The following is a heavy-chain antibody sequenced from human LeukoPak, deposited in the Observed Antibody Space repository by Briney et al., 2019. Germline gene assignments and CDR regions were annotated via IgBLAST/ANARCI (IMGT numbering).Heavy chain of an antibody. J-gene: IGHJ4*02. D-gene: IGHD6-13*01. CDR2: IWYDGSNK. Sequence: GGSLRLSCAASGFTFSSYGMHWVRQAPGKGLEWVAVIWYDGSNKYYADSVKGRFTISRDNSKNTLYLQMNSLRAEDTAVYYCAKAHGYSSSWYYFDYWGQGTLVTVSS. CDR3: AKAHGYSSSWYYFDY. V-gene: IGHV3-33*06. CDR1: GFTFSSYG.